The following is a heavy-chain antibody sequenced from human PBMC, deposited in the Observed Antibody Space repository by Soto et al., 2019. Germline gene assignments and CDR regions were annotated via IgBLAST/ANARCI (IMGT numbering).Heavy chain of an antibody. CDR1: GGSISSGDYY. J-gene: IGHJ4*02. D-gene: IGHD7-27*01. V-gene: IGHV4-30-4*01. CDR3: AKNWNWGSLVH. Sequence: SETLSLTCTVSGGSISSGDYYWSWIRQPPGKGLEWIGYIYHSGSTYYNPSLKSRVTISVDTSKNQFSLKLSSVTAADTAVYYCAKNWNWGSLVHWGQGTLVTVSS. CDR2: IYHSGST.